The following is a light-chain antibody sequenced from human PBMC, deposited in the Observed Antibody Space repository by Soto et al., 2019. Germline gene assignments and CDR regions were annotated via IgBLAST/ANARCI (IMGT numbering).Light chain of an antibody. CDR1: QSVRRY. CDR2: EAS. CDR3: LQDYVYPWT. V-gene: IGKV1-6*01. J-gene: IGKJ1*01. Sequence: IQMTQSPSSLSASVGDRVTITCRASQSVRRYLNWYQQKQGKAPKLLIYEASTLQTGVASRFSGSGSGTDFTLTISSLQPEDFATYYCLQDYVYPWTFGQGTKVEVK.